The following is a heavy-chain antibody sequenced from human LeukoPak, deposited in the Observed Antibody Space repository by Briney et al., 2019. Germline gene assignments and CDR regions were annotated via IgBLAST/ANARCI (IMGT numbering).Heavy chain of an antibody. Sequence: GSLRLSCAASGFTFSSYPMHWVRQAPGKGLEWVAVIAYDGSIKLYADSVKGRFIISRDDSKNTLYLQMNGLRGEDTAVYYCARDMFRGAPDYFDYWGQGTLVTVSS. CDR1: GFTFSSYP. CDR3: ARDMFRGAPDYFDY. D-gene: IGHD3-10*01. J-gene: IGHJ4*02. CDR2: IAYDGSIK. V-gene: IGHV3-30*04.